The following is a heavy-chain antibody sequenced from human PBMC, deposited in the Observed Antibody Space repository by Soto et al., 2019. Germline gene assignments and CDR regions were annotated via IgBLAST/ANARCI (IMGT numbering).Heavy chain of an antibody. CDR2: VYYGGIT. D-gene: IGHD2-21*02. Sequence: SETLSLTCTVSGGFSSSYYWTWIRQPPGEELEWIGFVYYGGITNYNPSLESRVTISVDTSEDQFSLKLNSVTAADTAVYYCARGRSYCGGDCYSDYFDYWGQGTPVTVSS. J-gene: IGHJ4*02. CDR3: ARGRSYCGGDCYSDYFDY. CDR1: GGFSSSYY. V-gene: IGHV4-59*01.